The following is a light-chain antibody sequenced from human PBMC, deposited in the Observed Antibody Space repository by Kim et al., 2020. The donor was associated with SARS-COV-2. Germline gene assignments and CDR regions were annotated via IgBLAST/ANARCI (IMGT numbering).Light chain of an antibody. CDR2: LGS. Sequence: PDSCSSRSSQSLMHSNVNTSLGWDLQRPGQSPPLSIYLGSNRASGVPDRFSGSGSGTDFTLKISRVEAEDVGVYYCMQVVQIPVTFGQGTRRGIK. V-gene: IGKV2-28*01. CDR1: QSLMHSNVNTS. J-gene: IGKJ5*01. CDR3: MQVVQIPVT.